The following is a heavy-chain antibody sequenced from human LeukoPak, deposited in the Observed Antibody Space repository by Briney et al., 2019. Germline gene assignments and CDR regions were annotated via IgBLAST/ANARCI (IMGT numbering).Heavy chain of an antibody. CDR2: IYYSGIT. J-gene: IGHJ5*02. Sequence: PSETLSLTCTVSGGSISSYYWSWIRQPPGKGLEWIGYIYYSGITNYNPSLKSRVTMSLDTSKNQFSLKLTSVTAADTAVYYCARESDSSSSGWFDPWGQGTLVTVSS. D-gene: IGHD6-6*01. CDR1: GGSISSYY. CDR3: ARESDSSSSGWFDP. V-gene: IGHV4-59*01.